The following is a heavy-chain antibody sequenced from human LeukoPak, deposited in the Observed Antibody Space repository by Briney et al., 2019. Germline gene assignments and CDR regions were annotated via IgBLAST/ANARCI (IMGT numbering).Heavy chain of an antibody. J-gene: IGHJ4*02. CDR3: AKFSSSGWSRSTNK. V-gene: IGHV3-21*04. D-gene: IGHD6-19*01. Sequence: GGSLRLSCAASGFTFSSYSMNWVRQAPGKGLEWVSSISSSSSYIYYADSVKGRFTISRDNAKNSLYLQMNNLRPEDTAVYYCAKFSSSGWSRSTNKWGQGTLVTVSS. CDR1: GFTFSSYS. CDR2: ISSSSSYI.